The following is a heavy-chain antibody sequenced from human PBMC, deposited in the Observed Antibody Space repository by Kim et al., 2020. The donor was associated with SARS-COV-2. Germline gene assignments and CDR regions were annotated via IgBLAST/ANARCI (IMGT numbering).Heavy chain of an antibody. CDR3: ARGWRLGHNDY. J-gene: IGHJ4*02. CDR1: GYTFNTYY. D-gene: IGHD3-3*01. V-gene: IGHV1-46*02. Sequence: ASVKVSCKASGYTFNTYYIHWVRQAPGQGLEWMGKINPSGGSTSYAQKVQGRVTMIRDTSTSTVYMELSSLRSEETAVYYCARGWRLGHNDYWGQRTLVTVSS. CDR2: INPSGGST.